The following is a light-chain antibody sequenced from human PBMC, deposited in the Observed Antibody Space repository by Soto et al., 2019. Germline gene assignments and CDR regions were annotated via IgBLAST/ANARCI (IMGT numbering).Light chain of an antibody. V-gene: IGKV3-20*01. Sequence: EIVLTQSPGTLSLSPGERATLSCRASQSVSSSYLAWYQQKPGQAPRLLMYGASSRATGIPDRLSGRGSGTDFTLTISRLEPEDFGVYYCRQYGSSPATFGQGTEVEIK. CDR3: RQYGSSPAT. J-gene: IGKJ1*01. CDR1: QSVSSSY. CDR2: GAS.